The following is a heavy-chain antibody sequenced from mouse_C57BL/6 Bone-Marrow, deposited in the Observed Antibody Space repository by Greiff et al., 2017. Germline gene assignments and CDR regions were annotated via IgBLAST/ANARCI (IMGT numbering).Heavy chain of an antibody. V-gene: IGHV1-26*01. CDR1: GYTFTDYY. CDR3: ARGSGGGDY. J-gene: IGHJ2*01. Sequence: VQLQQSGPELVKPGASVKISCKASGYTFTDYYMNWVKQSHGKSLEWIGDINPNNGGTSYNQKFKGKATLTVDKSSSTAYMELRSLTSEDSAVYYCARGSGGGDYWGQGTTLTVSS. CDR2: INPNNGGT. D-gene: IGHD3-1*01.